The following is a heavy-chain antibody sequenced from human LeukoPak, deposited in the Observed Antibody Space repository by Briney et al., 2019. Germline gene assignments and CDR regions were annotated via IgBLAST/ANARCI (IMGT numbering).Heavy chain of an antibody. CDR2: IYYSGST. CDR1: GGSFSGYY. J-gene: IGHJ5*02. D-gene: IGHD3-10*01. V-gene: IGHV4-59*01. CDR3: ARGGVVGTMLRGINWFDP. Sequence: SETLSLTCAVYGGSFSGYYWSWIRQSPGKGLEWIGYIYYSGSTDYNPSLKSRVTMSIDMSKRQFSLELSSVTAADTAVYYCARGGVVGTMLRGINWFDPWGPGTLVAVSS.